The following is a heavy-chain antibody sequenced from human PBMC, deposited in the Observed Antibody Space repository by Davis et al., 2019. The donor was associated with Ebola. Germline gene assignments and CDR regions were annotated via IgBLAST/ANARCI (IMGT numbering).Heavy chain of an antibody. CDR3: ARSSDFSFWSGYYPPYYYYYGMDV. CDR2: IKQDGSEK. J-gene: IGHJ6*02. V-gene: IGHV3-7*01. CDR1: GFTFSSYW. D-gene: IGHD3-3*01. Sequence: GESLKISCAASGFTFSSYWMSWVRQAPGKGLEWVANIKQDGSEKYYVDSVKGRFTISRDNAKNSLYLQMNSLRAEDTAVYYCARSSDFSFWSGYYPPYYYYYGMDVWGQGTTVTVSS.